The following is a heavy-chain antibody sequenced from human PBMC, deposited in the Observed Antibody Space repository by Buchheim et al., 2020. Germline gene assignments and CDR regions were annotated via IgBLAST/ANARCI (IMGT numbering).Heavy chain of an antibody. CDR3: ARDLGASGWGD. D-gene: IGHD6-19*01. CDR1: AGSINTYY. CDR2: IYHSGIT. J-gene: IGHJ4*02. Sequence: QVQLQESGPGLVKPSDTLSLTCTVSAGSINTYYWSWIRQPPGKGLEWIGSIYHSGITNYNPSLKSRVTMSVDTSKNQVSLSLSSVTAADTAVYYCARDLGASGWGDWGQGTL. V-gene: IGHV4-59*01.